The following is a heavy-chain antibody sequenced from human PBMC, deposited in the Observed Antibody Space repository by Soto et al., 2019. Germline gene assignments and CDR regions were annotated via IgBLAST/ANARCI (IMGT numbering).Heavy chain of an antibody. CDR1: GFTFSTYW. CDR3: ARGLRFLEWQSAHWYYGMDV. D-gene: IGHD3-3*01. CDR2: IKEDGDEK. Sequence: GGSLRLSCAASGFTFSTYWMSWVRQAPGKXLEWVANIKEDGDEKYYVDSVKGRFTISRDNAKNSLYLQMNGLRAEDTAIYYCARGLRFLEWQSAHWYYGMDVWGQGTTVTVSS. V-gene: IGHV3-7*03. J-gene: IGHJ6*02.